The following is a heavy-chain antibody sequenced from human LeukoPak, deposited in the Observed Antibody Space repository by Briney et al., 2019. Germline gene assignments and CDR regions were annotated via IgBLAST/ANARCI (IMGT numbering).Heavy chain of an antibody. D-gene: IGHD2-2*01. Sequence: ASVKVSCKASGYTFSRCGINWVRQAPGQGLEWMGWISVYNGNTDYAQKFQGRVTMTTDTSTSTAYMELRSLTSDDTAVYYCARDREYCSTTICPVDFWGQGSLVTVSS. V-gene: IGHV1-18*01. CDR1: GYTFSRCG. J-gene: IGHJ4*02. CDR2: ISVYNGNT. CDR3: ARDREYCSTTICPVDF.